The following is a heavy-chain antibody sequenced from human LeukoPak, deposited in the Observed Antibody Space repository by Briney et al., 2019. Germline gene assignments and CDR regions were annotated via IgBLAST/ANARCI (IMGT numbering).Heavy chain of an antibody. Sequence: SQTLSLTCTVSGGSISSGDYSWSWIRQPPGKGLEWIGYIYYSGSTYYNPSLKSRVTISVDTSKNQFSLKLSSVTAADTAVYYCARGVGGNDDFWSGYYTGRAPYNWFDPWGQGTLVTVSS. CDR1: GGSISSGDYS. CDR2: IYYSGST. D-gene: IGHD3-3*01. J-gene: IGHJ5*02. V-gene: IGHV4-30-4*01. CDR3: ARGVGGNDDFWSGYYTGRAPYNWFDP.